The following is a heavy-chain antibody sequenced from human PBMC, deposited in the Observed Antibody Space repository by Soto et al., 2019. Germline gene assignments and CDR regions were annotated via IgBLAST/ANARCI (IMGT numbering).Heavy chain of an antibody. D-gene: IGHD3-10*01. Sequence: QVQLVQSGAEVKKPGASVKVSCKASGYTFTNYAISWVRQAPGQGLEWMGWISAYNGNTNYAQKLQGRVTMTTDTSTSSASMELRSLRSDDTAVYYCARAWFADFVYYFDSWGQGTLVTVSS. CDR2: ISAYNGNT. J-gene: IGHJ4*02. V-gene: IGHV1-18*01. CDR1: GYTFTNYA. CDR3: ARAWFADFVYYFDS.